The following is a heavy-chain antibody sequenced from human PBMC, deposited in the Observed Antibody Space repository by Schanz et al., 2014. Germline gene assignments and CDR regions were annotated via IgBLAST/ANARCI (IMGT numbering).Heavy chain of an antibody. Sequence: QVQLQESGPGLVKPSETLSLTCSVSGDSITGVSRYWGWIRQPPGKGLEWIASDCISATDYVNESLQSGLSIPIDRTKTHFPLKVPSVTAADTAVYFCARHRDEMATVSSPFDYWGQGILVTVSS. CDR2: DCISATD. D-gene: IGHD2-15*01. CDR1: GDSITGVSRY. CDR3: ARHRDEMATVSSPFDY. V-gene: IGHV4-39*01. J-gene: IGHJ4*02.